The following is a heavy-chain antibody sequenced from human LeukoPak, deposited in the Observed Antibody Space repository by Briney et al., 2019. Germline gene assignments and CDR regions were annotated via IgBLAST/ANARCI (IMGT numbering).Heavy chain of an antibody. CDR1: GFTFSTYA. V-gene: IGHV3-23*01. J-gene: IGHJ6*02. CDR2: ISGSGGST. CDR3: AKDIVLRFLEWLPHPYGMDV. D-gene: IGHD3-3*01. Sequence: GGSLRLSCAASGFTFSTYAMNWVRQAPGKGLEWVSGISGSGGSTYYADSVKGRFTISRDNSKNTLYLEMNSLRAEDTAVYYCAKDIVLRFLEWLPHPYGMDVWGQGTTVTVSS.